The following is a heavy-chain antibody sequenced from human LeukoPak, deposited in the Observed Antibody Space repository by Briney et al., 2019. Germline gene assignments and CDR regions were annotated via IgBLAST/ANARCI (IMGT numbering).Heavy chain of an antibody. D-gene: IGHD2/OR15-2a*01. CDR1: GFTFSSCS. J-gene: IGHJ4*02. CDR3: ASCLSYY. CDR2: ISGSSSTI. Sequence: PGGSLLLSCAASGFTFSSCSMQWVRQAPGKGLDWISYISGSSSTIYYADSVKGRFTISRDNAKNSLFLQMNSLREEDTAVYYCASCLSYYWGQGTLV. V-gene: IGHV3-48*02.